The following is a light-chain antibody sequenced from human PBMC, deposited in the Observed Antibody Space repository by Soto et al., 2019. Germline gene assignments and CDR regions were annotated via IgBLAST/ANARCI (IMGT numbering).Light chain of an antibody. Sequence: QSALTQPASVSGSPGQSITISCAGTNSDVGGYNSISWYQHHPGKAPKLMIYDVTNRPSGVSNRFSGSKSGNTASLTISGLQADDEADYYCSSYTSSSTLVFGGGTKLTV. CDR1: NSDVGGYNS. J-gene: IGLJ2*01. CDR2: DVT. CDR3: SSYTSSSTLV. V-gene: IGLV2-14*03.